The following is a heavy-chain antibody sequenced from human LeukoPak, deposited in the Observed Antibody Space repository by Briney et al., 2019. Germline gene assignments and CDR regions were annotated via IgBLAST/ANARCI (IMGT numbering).Heavy chain of an antibody. J-gene: IGHJ4*02. CDR2: ISAYNGNT. CDR1: GYTFTGYG. Sequence: ASVKVSCKASGYTFTGYGISWVRQAPGQGLEWMGWISAYNGNTNYAQKLQGRVTMTTDTSTSTAYMELRSLRSDDTAVYYCAREHINTAMVPDFDYWGQGTLVTVSS. CDR3: AREHINTAMVPDFDY. V-gene: IGHV1-18*01. D-gene: IGHD5-18*01.